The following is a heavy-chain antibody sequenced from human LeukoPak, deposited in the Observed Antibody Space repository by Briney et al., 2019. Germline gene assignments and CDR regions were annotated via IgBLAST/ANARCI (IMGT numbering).Heavy chain of an antibody. CDR2: IYPGDSDT. V-gene: IGHV5-51*01. D-gene: IGHD3-3*01. CDR3: ARQNDFRLDY. Sequence: GESLRISCKGSGYTFSSYWIGWVRQMPGKGLEWMGIIYPGDSDTRYSPSLQGQVTISVGTSIGTAYLQWSSLKASDTAIYYCARQNDFRLDYWGQGTLVTVSS. J-gene: IGHJ4*02. CDR1: GYTFSSYW.